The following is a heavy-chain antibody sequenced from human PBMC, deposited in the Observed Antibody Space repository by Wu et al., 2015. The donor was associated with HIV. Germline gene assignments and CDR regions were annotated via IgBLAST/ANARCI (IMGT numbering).Heavy chain of an antibody. CDR2: IIPIFGTA. CDR1: GGTFSSYA. V-gene: IGHV1-69*12. Sequence: QVQLVQSGAEVKKPGSSVKVSCKASGGTFSSYAISWVRQAPGQGLEWMGGIIPIFGTANYAQKFQGRVTITADESTSTAYMELSSLRSEDTAVYYCASHLLEYNWNYDYYYYYMDVWGKGTT. J-gene: IGHJ6*03. CDR3: ASHLLEYNWNYDYYYYYMDV. D-gene: IGHD1-7*01.